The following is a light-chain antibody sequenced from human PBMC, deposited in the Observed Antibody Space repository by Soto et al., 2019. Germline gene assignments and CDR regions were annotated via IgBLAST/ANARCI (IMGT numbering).Light chain of an antibody. CDR3: AAWDDSLEGYV. V-gene: IGLV1-44*01. Sequence: QSVLAQPPSASGTPGQRVTISCSGSTSNIGSNTVNWYQQLQGTAPKLRMYSNNQRPSGVPDRFSGSKSGTSASLAISGLQSEVEADYYCAAWDDSLEGYVFGTGTKVTVL. CDR1: TSNIGSNT. J-gene: IGLJ1*01. CDR2: SNN.